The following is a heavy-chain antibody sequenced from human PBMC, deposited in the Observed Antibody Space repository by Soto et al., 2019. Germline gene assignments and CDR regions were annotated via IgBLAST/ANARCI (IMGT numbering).Heavy chain of an antibody. CDR3: ARDGGFGLGGRSFDI. V-gene: IGHV1-3*01. Sequence: ASVKVSCKASGYTFTSYAMHWVRQAPGQRLEWMGWINAGNGNTKYSQKFQGRVTITRDTSASTAYMELRSLRSEDTAVYYCARDGGFGLGGRSFDIWGQGTMVTVSS. CDR1: GYTFTSYA. D-gene: IGHD3-16*01. J-gene: IGHJ3*02. CDR2: INAGNGNT.